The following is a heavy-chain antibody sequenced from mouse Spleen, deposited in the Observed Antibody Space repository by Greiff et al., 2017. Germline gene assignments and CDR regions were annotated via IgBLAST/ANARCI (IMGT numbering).Heavy chain of an antibody. J-gene: IGHJ4*01. CDR1: GYTFTSYG. CDR3: ARGGGYPYYYAMDY. CDR2: IYPRSGNT. Sequence: QVQLKESGAELARPGASVKLSCKASGYTFTSYGISWVKQRTGQGLEWIGEIYPRSGNTYYNEKFKGKATLTADKSSSTAYMELRSLTSEDSAVYFCARGGGYPYYYAMDYWGQGTSVTVSS. D-gene: IGHD2-2*01. V-gene: IGHV1-81*01.